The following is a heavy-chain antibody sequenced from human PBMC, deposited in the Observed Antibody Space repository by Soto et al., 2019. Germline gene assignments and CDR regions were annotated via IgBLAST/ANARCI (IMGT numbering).Heavy chain of an antibody. CDR3: AREQQLVEDYYYYYYGMDV. J-gene: IGHJ6*02. CDR1: GFTFSSYG. CDR2: IWYDGSNK. Sequence: PGGSLRLSCAASGFTFSSYGMHWVRQAPGKGLEWVAVIWYDGSNKYYADSVKGRFTISRDNSKNTLYLQMNSLRAEDTAVYYCAREQQLVEDYYYYYYGMDVWGQGTTVTVSS. D-gene: IGHD6-13*01. V-gene: IGHV3-33*01.